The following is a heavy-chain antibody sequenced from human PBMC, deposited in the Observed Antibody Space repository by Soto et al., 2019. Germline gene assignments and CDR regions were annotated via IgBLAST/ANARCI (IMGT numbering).Heavy chain of an antibody. V-gene: IGHV5-10-1*01. CDR2: IDPSDSQT. D-gene: IGHD3-22*01. CDR3: ARQIYDSDTGPNFQYYFDS. J-gene: IGHJ4*02. Sequence: AGESLTLSCKGSGYSFAGYWITWVRQKPGKGREWMGRIDPSDSQTYYSPSFRGHVTISVTKSITTVFLQWSSLRASDTAMYYCARQIYDSDTGPNFQYYFDSWGQGTPVTVSS. CDR1: GYSFAGYW.